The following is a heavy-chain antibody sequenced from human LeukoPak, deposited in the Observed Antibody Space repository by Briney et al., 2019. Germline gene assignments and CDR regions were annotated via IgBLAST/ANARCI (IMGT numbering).Heavy chain of an antibody. CDR3: AREAREMATITSDY. J-gene: IGHJ4*02. D-gene: IGHD5-24*01. CDR1: GFTFDDYA. Sequence: PGGSLRLSCAASGFTFDDYAMHWVRQAPGKGLEWVSGISWNSGSIGYADSVKGRFTISSDNAKNSLYLQMNSLRAEDTALYYCAREAREMATITSDYWGQGTLVTVSS. V-gene: IGHV3-9*01. CDR2: ISWNSGSI.